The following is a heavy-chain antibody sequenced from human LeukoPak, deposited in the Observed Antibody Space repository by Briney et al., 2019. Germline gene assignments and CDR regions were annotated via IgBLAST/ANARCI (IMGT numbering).Heavy chain of an antibody. CDR2: INPNNGDT. J-gene: IGHJ5*02. CDR3: ARAQYCSSTSCYGENWFDP. CDR1: GYSFTGYQ. D-gene: IGHD2-2*01. Sequence: ASVKVSCKASGYSFTGYQMHWVRQAPGQGLEWMGWINPNNGDTNYAQKLQGRVTMTTDTSTSTAYMELRSLRSDDTAVYYCARAQYCSSTSCYGENWFDPWGQGTLVTVSS. V-gene: IGHV1-18*04.